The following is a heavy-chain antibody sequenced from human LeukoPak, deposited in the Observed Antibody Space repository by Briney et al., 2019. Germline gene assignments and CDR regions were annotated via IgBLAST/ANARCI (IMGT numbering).Heavy chain of an antibody. Sequence: GRSLRLSCAASGFTFSSYGMHWVRQAPGKGLEWVAVISYDGSNKYYADSVKGRFTISRDNSKNTVYLQMNSLRAEDTALYYCVRAYTTSGTYAEPWGQGAQVTVSS. D-gene: IGHD1-1*01. J-gene: IGHJ4*02. CDR2: ISYDGSNK. CDR1: GFTFSSYG. V-gene: IGHV3-30*03. CDR3: VRAYTTSGTYAEP.